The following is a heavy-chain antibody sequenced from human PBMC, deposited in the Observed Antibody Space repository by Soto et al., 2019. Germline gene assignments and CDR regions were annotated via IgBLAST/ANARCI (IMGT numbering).Heavy chain of an antibody. D-gene: IGHD3-22*01. Sequence: QVQLVQSGAEVKKPGSSVKVSCKASGGTFSSYTISWVRQAPGQGLEWMGRIIPILGIANYAQKFQGRVTTTADKSTSTAYMELSSLRSEDTAVYYCARSAIVVVITTPNYYYYGMDVWGQGTTVTVSS. CDR3: ARSAIVVVITTPNYYYYGMDV. V-gene: IGHV1-69*02. CDR2: IIPILGIA. CDR1: GGTFSSYT. J-gene: IGHJ6*02.